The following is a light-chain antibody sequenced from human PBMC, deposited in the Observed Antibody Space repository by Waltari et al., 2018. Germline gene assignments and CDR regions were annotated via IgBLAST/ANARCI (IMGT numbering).Light chain of an antibody. CDR3: SSYTSSSTLV. CDR2: DVS. CDR1: SGDVGAYDY. J-gene: IGLJ1*01. V-gene: IGLV2-14*01. Sequence: QSALPQPASVPRSPGQSITISCTGTSGDVGAYDYVSWYQHHPGKAPKRMIYDVSARPSGVSNRFSASKPGTTASLTISGLQAEDEADYYCSSYTSSSTLVFGTGPKVTVL.